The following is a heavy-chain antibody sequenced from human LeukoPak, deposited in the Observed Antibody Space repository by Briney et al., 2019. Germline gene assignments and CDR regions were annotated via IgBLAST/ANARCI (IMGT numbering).Heavy chain of an antibody. D-gene: IGHD3-3*01. Sequence: PGGSLRLSCAASGFTFSSYAMSWVRQAPGKGLEWVSAISGSGCSTYYADSVKGRFTISRDNSKNTLYLQINSLTAEDTAVYYCAKDFMRSGYYQPFDYWGQGTLVTVSS. V-gene: IGHV3-23*01. CDR1: GFTFSSYA. CDR3: AKDFMRSGYYQPFDY. J-gene: IGHJ4*02. CDR2: ISGSGCST.